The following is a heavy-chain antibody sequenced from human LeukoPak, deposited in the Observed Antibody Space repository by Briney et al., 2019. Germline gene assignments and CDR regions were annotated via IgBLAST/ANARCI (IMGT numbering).Heavy chain of an antibody. J-gene: IGHJ4*02. Sequence: GGSLRLSCAASGFAFSSYTMHWVRQAPGKGLEWVSAISGSGDSTYYADSVRGRFTISRDNSKNTLSLQMNSLRGEDTAVYYCAKDYPLDYWGQGTLVTVSS. CDR3: AKDYPLDY. CDR1: GFAFSSYT. V-gene: IGHV3-23*01. CDR2: ISGSGDST.